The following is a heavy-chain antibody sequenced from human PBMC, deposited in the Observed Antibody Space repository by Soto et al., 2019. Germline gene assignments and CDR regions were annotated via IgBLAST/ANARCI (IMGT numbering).Heavy chain of an antibody. J-gene: IGHJ4*02. CDR1: VFTVSSNY. Sequence: GGSLRLSCAASVFTVSSNYMSWVRQAPGKRLEWFSAISVSGYSTXXADSVKGRXSISRYTSKNTXYRQKXSVRAEDTAVYYCAKRAHGLYFDYWGQGX. V-gene: IGHV3-23*01. CDR2: ISVSGYST. CDR3: AKRAHGLYFDY.